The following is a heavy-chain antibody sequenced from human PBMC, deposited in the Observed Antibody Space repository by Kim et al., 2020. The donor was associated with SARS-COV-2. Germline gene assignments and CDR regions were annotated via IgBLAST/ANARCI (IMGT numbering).Heavy chain of an antibody. V-gene: IGHV4-59*01. D-gene: IGHD6-19*01. J-gene: IGHJ5*02. CDR1: GGSISSYY. Sequence: SETLSLTCTVSGGSISSYYWSWIRQPPGKGLEWIGYIYYSGSTNYNPSHKSRVTISVDTSKNQFSLKLSSVTAADTAVYYCAREQFSIAVAGPYNWFDPWGQGTLVTVSS. CDR2: IYYSGST. CDR3: AREQFSIAVAGPYNWFDP.